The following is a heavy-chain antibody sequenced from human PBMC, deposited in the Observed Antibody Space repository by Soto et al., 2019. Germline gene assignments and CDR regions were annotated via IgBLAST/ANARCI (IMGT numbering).Heavy chain of an antibody. J-gene: IGHJ5*02. Sequence: SETLSRTCSVSGDSISNSRFYWAWIRQPPGEGLEWIGSIYHTGTAYYNPSLKSRVTISVDTSKNQFSLKLTSVTVADAALYYCARDFFDSSDYTTNWFDPWGQGTLVTVSS. CDR3: ARDFFDSSDYTTNWFDP. CDR1: GDSISNSRFY. CDR2: IYHTGTA. D-gene: IGHD3-22*01. V-gene: IGHV4-39*01.